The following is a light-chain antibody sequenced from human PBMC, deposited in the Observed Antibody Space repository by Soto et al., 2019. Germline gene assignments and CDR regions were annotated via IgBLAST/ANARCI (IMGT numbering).Light chain of an antibody. CDR1: ESISRH. CDR2: AAS. V-gene: IGKV1-39*01. Sequence: DIPMSQSPSSLSASVGDRVTITCRAAESISRHLNWYQQKPGRAPDLPIYAASTLQNGVPSRFTGSGSGTEFTLTITSLQPEDFATYYCQQDYSTLATFGQGTRLEIK. J-gene: IGKJ5*01. CDR3: QQDYSTLAT.